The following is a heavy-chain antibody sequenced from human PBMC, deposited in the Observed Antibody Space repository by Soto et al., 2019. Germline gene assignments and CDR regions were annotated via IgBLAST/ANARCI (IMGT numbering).Heavy chain of an antibody. J-gene: IGHJ5*02. D-gene: IGHD6-6*01. CDR1: GYSFTSYW. CDR2: IYPGDSDT. V-gene: IGHV5-51*01. Sequence: LGESLKISCKGSGYSFTSYWIGWVRQMPGKGLEWMGIIYPGDSDTRYSPSFQGQVTISADKSISTAYLQWSSLKASDTAMYYCARQFGSSSSRGWFDPWGQGTLVTVSS. CDR3: ARQFGSSSSRGWFDP.